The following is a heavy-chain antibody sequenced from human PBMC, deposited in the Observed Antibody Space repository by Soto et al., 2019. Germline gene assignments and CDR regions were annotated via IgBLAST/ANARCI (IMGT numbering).Heavy chain of an antibody. J-gene: IGHJ4*02. CDR1: GFTFSSYA. CDR3: VRDREDGSGSYYDY. V-gene: IGHV3-30-3*01. D-gene: IGHD3-10*01. Sequence: QVQLVESGGGVVQPGRSLRLSCAASGFTFSSYAMHWVRQAPGKGLEWVAVISYDGSNKYYADSVKGRFTISRDNSKNTLYLQMNSLRAEDTAVYYCVRDREDGSGSYYDYWGQGTLVTVSS. CDR2: ISYDGSNK.